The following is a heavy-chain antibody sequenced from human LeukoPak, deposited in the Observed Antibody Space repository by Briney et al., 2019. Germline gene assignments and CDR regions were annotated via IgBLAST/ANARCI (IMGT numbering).Heavy chain of an antibody. CDR2: IYYSGST. Sequence: SETLSLTCTVSGGSISSYYWSWIRQPPGKGLEWIGYIYYSGSTNYNPSLKSRVTISVDTSKNQFSLKLSSVTAADTAVYYCARGGYYYDSSGYYPPTDFQHWGQGTLVTVSS. J-gene: IGHJ1*01. D-gene: IGHD3-22*01. V-gene: IGHV4-59*08. CDR1: GGSISSYY. CDR3: ARGGYYYDSSGYYPPTDFQH.